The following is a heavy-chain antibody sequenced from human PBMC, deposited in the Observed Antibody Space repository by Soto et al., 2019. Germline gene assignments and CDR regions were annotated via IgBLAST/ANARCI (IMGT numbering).Heavy chain of an antibody. J-gene: IGHJ3*02. CDR2: IKQDGSEK. CDR3: AREGSSDDFDI. Sequence: EVQLVESGGGLVQPGGSLRLSCAASGFTFSSYWMSWVRQAPGKGLEWVANIKQDGSEKYYVDSVKGRFTISRDNAKHSLYLQMNSLRAEDTAVYYCAREGSSDDFDIWGRGTMVTVSS. CDR1: GFTFSSYW. V-gene: IGHV3-7*05. D-gene: IGHD2-15*01.